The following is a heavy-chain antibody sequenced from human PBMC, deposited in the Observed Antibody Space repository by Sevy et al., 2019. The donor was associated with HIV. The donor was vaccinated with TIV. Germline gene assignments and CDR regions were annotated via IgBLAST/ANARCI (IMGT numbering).Heavy chain of an antibody. Sequence: GGSLRLSCAASGFSFSNAWMSWVRQAPGKGLEWVGRIKSKSDGRTTDYAAPVKGRFTISRDDSKNTLYLQMNSLKTEDTAVYYCTTDLQGWLQSYYWGQGTLVTVSS. CDR1: GFSFSNAW. V-gene: IGHV3-15*01. J-gene: IGHJ4*02. CDR2: IKSKSDGRTT. D-gene: IGHD5-12*01. CDR3: TTDLQGWLQSYY.